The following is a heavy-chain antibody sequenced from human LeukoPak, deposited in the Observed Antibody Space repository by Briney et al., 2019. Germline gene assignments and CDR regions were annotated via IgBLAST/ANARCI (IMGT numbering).Heavy chain of an antibody. CDR1: GFTFSSYW. Sequence: PGGSLRPSCAASGFTFSSYWMSWVRQAPGKGLEWVANIKQDGSEEYYVDSVKGRFTISRDNAKNSLYLQMNSLRAEDTAVYYCARDSYYGSSERGDYWGQGTLVTVSS. D-gene: IGHD3-10*01. J-gene: IGHJ4*02. V-gene: IGHV3-7*01. CDR2: IKQDGSEE. CDR3: ARDSYYGSSERGDY.